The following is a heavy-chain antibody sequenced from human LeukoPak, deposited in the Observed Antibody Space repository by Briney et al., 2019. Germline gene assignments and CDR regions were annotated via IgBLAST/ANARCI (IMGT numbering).Heavy chain of an antibody. J-gene: IGHJ5*02. CDR2: IRYDGSNK. CDR1: GFTFSAYG. CDR3: AKGVHSSGWPNWFDP. D-gene: IGHD6-19*01. V-gene: IGHV3-30*02. Sequence: PGGSLRLSSAASGFTFSAYGMQWVRQAPGKGLEWVAFIRYDGSNKYYADSVKGRFTISRDNPKNTLYLQMNSLRPEDTAVYYCAKGVHSSGWPNWFDPWGQGTLVTVSS.